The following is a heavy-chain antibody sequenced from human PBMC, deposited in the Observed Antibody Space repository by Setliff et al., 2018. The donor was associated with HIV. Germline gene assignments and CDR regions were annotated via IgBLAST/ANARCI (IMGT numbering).Heavy chain of an antibody. D-gene: IGHD6-13*01. J-gene: IGHJ6*03. Sequence: GGSLRLSCAASGFTFSGHWMTWARQAPGKGLESVANINQLGSERYYVDSVKGRFTISRDNAKNSLYLQMNSLRAEDTAVYYCARVDGSSSWFYYYYYYMDIWGKGTTVTVSS. V-gene: IGHV3-7*03. CDR2: INQLGSER. CDR3: ARVDGSSSWFYYYYYYMDI. CDR1: GFTFSGHW.